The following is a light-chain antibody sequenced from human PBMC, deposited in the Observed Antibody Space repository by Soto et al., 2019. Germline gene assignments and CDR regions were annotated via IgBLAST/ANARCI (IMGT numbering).Light chain of an antibody. CDR2: DAS. J-gene: IGKJ5*01. CDR3: QQRSNWPPIT. Sequence: ENFLTQSPGTLSLSPGEGATLSCRASQSVSSYLAWYQQRPGQAPRLLIYDASNRATGIPARFSGSGSGTDFTLTISSLEAEDFAIYYCQQRSNWPPITFGQGTRLEIK. CDR1: QSVSSY. V-gene: IGKV3-11*01.